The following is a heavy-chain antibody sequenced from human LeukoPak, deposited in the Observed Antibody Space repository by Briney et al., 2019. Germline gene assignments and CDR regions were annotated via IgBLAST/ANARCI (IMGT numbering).Heavy chain of an antibody. CDR3: ARSVSLENDYSNYQTRERDKTDY. CDR2: IYTSGST. Sequence: PSETLSLTCTVSGGSISSGSYYWSWIRQPAGKGLEWIGRIYTSGSTNYNPSLKSRVTISVDTSKNQFSLKLSSVTAADTAVYYCARSVSLENDYSNYQTRERDKTDYWGQGTLVTVSS. CDR1: GGSISSGSYY. J-gene: IGHJ4*02. V-gene: IGHV4-61*02. D-gene: IGHD4-11*01.